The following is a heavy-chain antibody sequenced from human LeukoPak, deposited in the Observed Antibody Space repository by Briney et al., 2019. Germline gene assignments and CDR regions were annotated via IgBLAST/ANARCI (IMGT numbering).Heavy chain of an antibody. J-gene: IGHJ4*02. CDR3: AKPFSSHRTGGSCCSFDY. Sequence: GGSLRLSCAASGFTFSSYAMSWVRQAPGRGLEWVSTVSGGGGSTYYADSVKGRFTISRDNSKDTLYLQMNSLRAEDTAVYYCAKPFSSHRTGGSCCSFDYWGQGTLVTVSS. D-gene: IGHD2-15*01. CDR1: GFTFSSYA. V-gene: IGHV3-23*01. CDR2: VSGGGGST.